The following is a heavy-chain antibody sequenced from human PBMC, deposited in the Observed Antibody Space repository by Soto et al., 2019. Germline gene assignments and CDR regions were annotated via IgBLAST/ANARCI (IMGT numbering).Heavy chain of an antibody. D-gene: IGHD3-22*01. CDR3: ARDSPYYDTIGYYDY. J-gene: IGHJ4*02. Sequence: EVQLVESGGGLVQPGGSLRLSCAASGFTFSTYWMSWVRQAPGKGLEWVANINQDGSAKYYVDSVKGRFTISRDNVKNSLYLQMTSLSAEDTAVYYCARDSPYYDTIGYYDYWGQGTLVTVSS. V-gene: IGHV3-7*01. CDR1: GFTFSTYW. CDR2: INQDGSAK.